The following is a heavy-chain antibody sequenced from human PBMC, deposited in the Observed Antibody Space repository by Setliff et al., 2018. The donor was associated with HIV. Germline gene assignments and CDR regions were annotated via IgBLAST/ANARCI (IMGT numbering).Heavy chain of an antibody. CDR1: GYSFTGYY. J-gene: IGHJ3*02. Sequence: ASVKVSCKASGYSFTGYYMNWMRQAPGQGLEWMGWINSNSGGTNYAQKFQGRVTVTRDTSISTAYMELSRLRSDGTAVYYCARVNPFLYYYDTSGHSGAFDIWGQGTVVTVSS. V-gene: IGHV1-2*02. CDR3: ARVNPFLYYYDTSGHSGAFDI. D-gene: IGHD3-22*01. CDR2: INSNSGGT.